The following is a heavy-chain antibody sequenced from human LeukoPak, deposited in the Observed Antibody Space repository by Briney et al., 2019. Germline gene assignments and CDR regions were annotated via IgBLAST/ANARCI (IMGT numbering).Heavy chain of an antibody. J-gene: IGHJ4*02. CDR1: GGSISSYY. V-gene: IGHV4-34*01. CDR2: INHSGST. D-gene: IGHD4-17*01. Sequence: SETLSLTCTVSGGSISSYYWSWIRQPPGKGLEWIGEINHSGSTNYNPSLKSRVTISVDTSKNQFSLKLSSVTAADTAVYYCARGQRPPPTVTSNVSHSYYFDYWGQGTLVTVSS. CDR3: ARGQRPPPTVTSNVSHSYYFDY.